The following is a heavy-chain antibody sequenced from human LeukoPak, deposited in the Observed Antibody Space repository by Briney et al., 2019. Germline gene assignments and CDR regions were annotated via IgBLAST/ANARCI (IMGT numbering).Heavy chain of an antibody. CDR1: GFTFSSYA. V-gene: IGHV3-30*04. CDR3: TRKSGGSQRKMDDWFDP. Sequence: PGGSLRLSCAASGFTFSSYAMHWVRQAPDKGLEYVAVISNDGTYKYYGASVKGRFTISRDNSKNTLYLQVDSLRSEDTAVYSCTRKSGGSQRKMDDWFDPWGQGTLVIVSS. CDR2: ISNDGTYK. J-gene: IGHJ5*02. D-gene: IGHD3-10*01.